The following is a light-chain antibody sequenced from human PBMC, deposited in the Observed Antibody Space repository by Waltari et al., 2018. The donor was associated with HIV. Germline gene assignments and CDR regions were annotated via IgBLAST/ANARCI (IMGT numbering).Light chain of an antibody. Sequence: QSALTQPRSVSGSPGQSVTISCTGTSSDVGGYKYVPWYQQHPGKDPKLMIYDVSKRPSGVPDRFSGSKSGNTASLTISGLQAEDEADYYCCSYAGSYTWVFGGGTKLTVL. J-gene: IGLJ2*01. CDR2: DVS. CDR1: SSDVGGYKY. V-gene: IGLV2-11*01. CDR3: CSYAGSYTWV.